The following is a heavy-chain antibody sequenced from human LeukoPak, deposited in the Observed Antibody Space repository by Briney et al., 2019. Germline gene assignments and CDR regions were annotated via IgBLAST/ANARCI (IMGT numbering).Heavy chain of an antibody. J-gene: IGHJ4*02. Sequence: SETLSLTCAVYGGSFSGYYWSWIRQPPGKGLEWIGEINHSGSTNYNPSLKGRVTISVDTSKNQFSPKLSSATAADTAVYYCARVRDGSGSSVFDYWGQGTLVTVSS. CDR3: ARVRDGSGSSVFDY. V-gene: IGHV4-34*01. D-gene: IGHD3-10*01. CDR2: INHSGST. CDR1: GGSFSGYY.